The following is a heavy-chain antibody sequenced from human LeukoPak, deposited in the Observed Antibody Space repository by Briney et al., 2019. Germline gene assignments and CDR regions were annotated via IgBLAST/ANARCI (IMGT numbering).Heavy chain of an antibody. CDR3: ARDDGSSWTPFDY. J-gene: IGHJ4*02. V-gene: IGHV3-64*01. CDR2: ISSNGGST. Sequence: GGSLRLSCAASGFTFSSYAMHWVRQAPGKGLEYVSAISSNGGSTYYANSVKGRFTISRDNSKNTLYLQMGSLRAEDMAVYYCARDDGSSWTPFDYWGQGTLVTVSS. D-gene: IGHD6-13*01. CDR1: GFTFSSYA.